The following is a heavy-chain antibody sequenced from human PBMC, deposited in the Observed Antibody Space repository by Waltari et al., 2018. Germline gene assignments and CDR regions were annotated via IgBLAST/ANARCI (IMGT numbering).Heavy chain of an antibody. D-gene: IGHD3-3*01. V-gene: IGHV4-59*01. CDR3: ARGGVGDFWSGSYKGYDGFDI. J-gene: IGHJ3*02. Sequence: QVQLQESGPGLVKPSETLSLTCTAPGGSLSTYYWSWLRPPPGKGLEWSGYIYYTGSTNYNPSLKSRVTISVDTSRNQFSMKLSSVTAADTAVYYCARGGVGDFWSGSYKGYDGFDIWGQGTVVTVSS. CDR1: GGSLSTYY. CDR2: IYYTGST.